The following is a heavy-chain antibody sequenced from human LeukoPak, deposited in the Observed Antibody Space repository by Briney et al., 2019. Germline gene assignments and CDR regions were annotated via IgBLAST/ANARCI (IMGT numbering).Heavy chain of an antibody. CDR1: GGSISSYY. J-gene: IGHJ5*02. V-gene: IGHV4-59*01. CDR2: IYYSGGT. D-gene: IGHD3-3*01. Sequence: SETLSLTCTVSGGSISSYYWSWIRQPPGKGLEWIGYIYYSGGTNYNPSLKSRVTISVDTSKNQFSLKLSSVTAADTAVYYCARVRWQPPGWFDPWGQGTLVTVSS. CDR3: ARVRWQPPGWFDP.